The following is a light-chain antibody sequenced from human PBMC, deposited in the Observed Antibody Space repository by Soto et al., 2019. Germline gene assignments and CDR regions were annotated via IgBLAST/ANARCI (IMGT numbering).Light chain of an antibody. Sequence: EIVLTHSPGTLSLSPCERATLSCSASQSVSSSYLAWYQQKPGQAPRLLIYGAFSRATGIPDRFSGSGSGTDFTLTISSLEPEDSAVYYCQQRNVWPPVTFGQGTRLETK. V-gene: IGKV3D-20*02. CDR2: GAF. J-gene: IGKJ5*01. CDR3: QQRNVWPPVT. CDR1: QSVSSSY.